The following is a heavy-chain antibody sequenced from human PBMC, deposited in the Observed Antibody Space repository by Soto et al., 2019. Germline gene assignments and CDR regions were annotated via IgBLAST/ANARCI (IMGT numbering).Heavy chain of an antibody. J-gene: IGHJ6*03. CDR3: AKGGSGYCSSTSCYGYYYYYMDV. CDR1: GFTFSSYA. CDR2: ISGSGGST. D-gene: IGHD2-2*01. Sequence: EVQLLESGGGLVQPGGSLRLSCAASGFTFSSYAMSWVRQAPGKGLEWVSAISGSGGSTYYADSVKGRFTISIDNTKNTMYQQMNSMRAEDTAVYYCAKGGSGYCSSTSCYGYYYYYMDVWGKGTTVTVSS. V-gene: IGHV3-23*01.